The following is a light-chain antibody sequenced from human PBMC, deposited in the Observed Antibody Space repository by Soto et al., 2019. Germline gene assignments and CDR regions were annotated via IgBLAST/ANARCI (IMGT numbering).Light chain of an antibody. CDR3: QQRSNWPPVT. J-gene: IGKJ4*01. V-gene: IGKV3-11*01. CDR1: QSVSNY. CDR2: DAS. Sequence: EIVLTQSPATLSLSPGERATLSCRASQSVSNYLAWYQQKPGQAPRLLIYDASNRASGIPARFSGSGSGTDFTLTICSLDPEDFAVYYCQQRSNWPPVTFGGGTKVEIK.